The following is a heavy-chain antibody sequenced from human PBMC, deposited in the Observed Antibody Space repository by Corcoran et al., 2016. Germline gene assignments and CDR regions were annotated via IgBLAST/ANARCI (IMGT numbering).Heavy chain of an antibody. CDR1: GFTFSSYD. V-gene: IGHV3-13*01. CDR3: ARSTVTKDALDS. Sequence: EVQLVESGGGLVQPGGSLRLSCAASGFTFSSYDMHWVRQATGKGLEWVSAIGTAGDTYYPGSVKGRFTISRENAKNSLYLQMNSLRAEDTAVYYCARSTVTKDALDSWGQGTLVTVSS. CDR2: IGTAGDT. J-gene: IGHJ4*02. D-gene: IGHD4-17*01.